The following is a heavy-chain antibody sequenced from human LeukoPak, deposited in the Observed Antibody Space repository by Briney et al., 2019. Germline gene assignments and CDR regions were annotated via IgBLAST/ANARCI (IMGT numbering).Heavy chain of an antibody. J-gene: IGHJ1*01. CDR2: MSGSGGST. Sequence: GGSLRLSCAASGFTFSSYAMSWVRQAPGKGLEWVSVMSGSGGSTYSADSVKGRFTISRDNSKNTLYLQMNSLRAEDTAVYYCAKIKQWLGAEYFQHWGQGTLVTVSS. V-gene: IGHV3-23*01. CDR1: GFTFSSYA. CDR3: AKIKQWLGAEYFQH. D-gene: IGHD6-19*01.